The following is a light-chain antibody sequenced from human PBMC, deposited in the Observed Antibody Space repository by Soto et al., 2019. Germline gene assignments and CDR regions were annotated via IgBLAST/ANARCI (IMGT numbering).Light chain of an antibody. CDR3: QYYGTSAIT. V-gene: IGKV3-20*01. CDR1: QSVSSSH. CDR2: AAS. Sequence: EIVLTQSPGTLSLSPGERATLSCRASQSVSSSHLAWYQHKPGQAPRLLIYAASSRATGSPDRCSGGGSGTDFTLTISRLEPEDFAVYYCQYYGTSAITFGQGTRLEIK. J-gene: IGKJ5*01.